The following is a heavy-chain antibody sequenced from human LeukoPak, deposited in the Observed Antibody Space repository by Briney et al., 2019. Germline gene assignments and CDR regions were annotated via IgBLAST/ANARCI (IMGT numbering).Heavy chain of an antibody. D-gene: IGHD3-10*01. J-gene: IGHJ4*02. CDR2: ISGSGGST. CDR3: AKPGYGSGSYYNQYFDY. Sequence: GGSLRLSCAASGFTFSSYAMSWVRQAPGKGLEWVSAISGSGGSTYYADSVKGRFTISRDNSKKTLYLQMNSLRAEDTAVYYCAKPGYGSGSYYNQYFDYWGQGTLVTVSS. V-gene: IGHV3-23*01. CDR1: GFTFSSYA.